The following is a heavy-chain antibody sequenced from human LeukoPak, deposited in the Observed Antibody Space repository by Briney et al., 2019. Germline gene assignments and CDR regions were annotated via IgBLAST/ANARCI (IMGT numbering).Heavy chain of an antibody. V-gene: IGHV3-11*04. J-gene: IGHJ4*02. D-gene: IGHD3-10*02. CDR3: ARDFSDVRGNIFDS. Sequence: GGSLRLSCTASGFTFSDYYMSWIRQAPGKGLQWLAYSSTSGSITYYADSVKGRFTISRDNAKNSVYLQMNSLRAEDTAVYYCARDFSDVRGNIFDSWGQGTLVTVSS. CDR2: SSTSGSIT. CDR1: GFTFSDYY.